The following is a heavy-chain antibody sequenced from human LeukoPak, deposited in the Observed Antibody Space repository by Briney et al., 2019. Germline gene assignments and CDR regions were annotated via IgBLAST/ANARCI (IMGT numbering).Heavy chain of an antibody. CDR2: INPSGGST. D-gene: IGHD4-17*01. J-gene: IGHJ6*02. CDR3: ARASPTYGDYDYYYGVDV. CDR1: GYTFTSYY. Sequence: ASVKVSCKASGYTFTSYYMHWVRQAPGQGLEWMGIINPSGGSTSYAQKFQGRVTMTRDTSTSTVYMELSSLRSEDTAVYYCARASPTYGDYDYYYGVDVWGQGTTVTVSS. V-gene: IGHV1-46*01.